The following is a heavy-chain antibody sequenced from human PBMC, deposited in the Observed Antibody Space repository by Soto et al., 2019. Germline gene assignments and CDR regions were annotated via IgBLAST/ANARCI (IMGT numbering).Heavy chain of an antibody. CDR2: ISYHESNK. Sequence: QVQLVESGGGVVQPGRSLRLSCAASGFTFSSYGMHWVRQAPGKGLEWVAVISYHESNKYYADSVKGRFTISRDNSKNTLYLQMNSLRAEDTALYYYTKGVVVITSYFQHWGQGTLVTVSS. D-gene: IGHD3-22*01. CDR3: TKGVVVITSYFQH. V-gene: IGHV3-30*18. CDR1: GFTFSSYG. J-gene: IGHJ1*01.